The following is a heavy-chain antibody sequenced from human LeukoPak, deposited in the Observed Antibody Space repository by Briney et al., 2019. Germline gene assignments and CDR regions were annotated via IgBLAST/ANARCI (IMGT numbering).Heavy chain of an antibody. J-gene: IGHJ4*02. CDR3: ARGGGSWYYFDY. CDR2: VYYSGST. CDR1: GGSVSGYY. Sequence: SETLSLTCVVSGGSVSGYYWGWIRQPPGRGPEWIGYVYYSGSTNYNPSFKSRTTISVDTSRNQFSLQLSSVTAADTAVYYCARGGGSWYYFDYWGQGTLVTVSS. D-gene: IGHD2-15*01. V-gene: IGHV4-59*08.